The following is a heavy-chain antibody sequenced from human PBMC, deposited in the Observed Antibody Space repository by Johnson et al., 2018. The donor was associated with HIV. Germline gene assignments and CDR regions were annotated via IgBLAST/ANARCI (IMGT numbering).Heavy chain of an antibody. CDR3: AREDPPITMVRGVIRHDAFDI. CDR1: GFTVSSNY. CDR2: IYSGGST. V-gene: IGHV3-66*03. D-gene: IGHD3-10*01. Sequence: VQLVESGGGLIQPGGSLRLSCAASGFTVSSNYMSWVRQAPGKGLEWVSVIYSGGSTYYADSVKGRFTISRDNSKNTLYLQMNSLRAEDTAVYYCAREDPPITMVRGVIRHDAFDIWGQGTMVT. J-gene: IGHJ3*02.